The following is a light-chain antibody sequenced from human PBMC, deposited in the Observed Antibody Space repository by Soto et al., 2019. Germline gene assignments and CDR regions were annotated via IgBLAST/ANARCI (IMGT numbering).Light chain of an antibody. CDR1: QSVTNY. CDR3: QQYNNLNT. J-gene: IGKJ5*01. V-gene: IGKV3-15*01. Sequence: TQSKTPLSLSPGERSTLSCMASQSVTNYIAWYQQKPGQAPRLLIYGASTRATGIPARFSGSGSGTEFTLTICSLQSEDFAVYYCQQYNNLNTFGHVTRL. CDR2: GAS.